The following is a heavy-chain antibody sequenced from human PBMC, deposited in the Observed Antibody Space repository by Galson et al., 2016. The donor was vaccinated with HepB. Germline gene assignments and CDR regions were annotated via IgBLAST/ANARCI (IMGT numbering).Heavy chain of an antibody. Sequence: SLRLSCAASGFTVSSNYMSWVRQAPGKGLEWVSVIYSGGTTYYADSVKGRFTISRDNSKNTVYPQMNSLRAEDTAVYYCARAPFYYDSSTTDSWGHGALVTVSS. CDR3: ARAPFYYDSSTTDS. D-gene: IGHD3-22*01. CDR2: IYSGGTT. J-gene: IGHJ5*01. V-gene: IGHV3-53*01. CDR1: GFTVSSNY.